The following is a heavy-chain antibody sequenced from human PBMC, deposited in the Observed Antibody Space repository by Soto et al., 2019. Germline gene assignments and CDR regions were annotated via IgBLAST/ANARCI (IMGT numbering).Heavy chain of an antibody. CDR1: GFTFSRDA. CDR3: VKCRGGSLTFDY. J-gene: IGHJ4*02. D-gene: IGHD6-13*01. V-gene: IGHV3-30*18. Sequence: QVQLVESGGGVVQPGSGRSLRLSCAAAGFTFSRDAMHWVRQAPGKGLEWVAVITYDGNDKYKLYAESVKGRFTISADNSKNTLYLQMNSLRPADTAVYYCVKCRGGSLTFDYWGQGTLVTVSS. CDR2: ITYDGNDK.